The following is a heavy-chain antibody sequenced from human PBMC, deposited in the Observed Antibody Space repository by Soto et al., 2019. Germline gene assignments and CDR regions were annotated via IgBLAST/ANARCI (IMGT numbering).Heavy chain of an antibody. CDR2: ISGSGGST. CDR1: GFTFSSYA. J-gene: IGHJ4*02. CDR3: AKGFYYDSSGYYGANFEY. V-gene: IGHV3-23*01. Sequence: GGSLRLSCAASGFTFSSYAMSWVRQAPGKGLEWVSAISGSGGSTYYADSVKGRYTISRDNSKNTLYLQMNSLRAEDTAVYYSAKGFYYDSSGYYGANFEYWGQGTLVTVSS. D-gene: IGHD3-22*01.